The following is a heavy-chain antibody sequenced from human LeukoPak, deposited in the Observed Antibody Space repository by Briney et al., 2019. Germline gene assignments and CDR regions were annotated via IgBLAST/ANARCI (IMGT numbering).Heavy chain of an antibody. J-gene: IGHJ4*02. CDR3: ASGVHDSSGALGD. V-gene: IGHV1-69*05. Sequence: ASVKVSCKASGYTFTGYYMHWVRQAPGQGLEWVGGIMPIFRTANYAQKFQGRVTVTTDESAGIVYMELSSLRSEDTAVYYCASGVHDSSGALGDWGQGTLVTVSS. CDR2: IMPIFRTA. CDR1: GYTFTGYY. D-gene: IGHD3-22*01.